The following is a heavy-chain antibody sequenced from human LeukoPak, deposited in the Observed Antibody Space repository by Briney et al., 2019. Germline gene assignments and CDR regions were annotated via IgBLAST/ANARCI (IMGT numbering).Heavy chain of an antibody. CDR3: ARGIGYCSSTSCYTDY. V-gene: IGHV1-8*01. J-gene: IGHJ4*02. Sequence: ASVKVSCKASGYTFTSYDINWVRQATGQGLEWMGWMNPNSGNTGYAQKFQGRVTMTRDTSISTAYMELSSLRSEDTAVYYCARGIGYCSSTSCYTDYWGQGTLVTVSS. D-gene: IGHD2-2*02. CDR1: GYTFTSYD. CDR2: MNPNSGNT.